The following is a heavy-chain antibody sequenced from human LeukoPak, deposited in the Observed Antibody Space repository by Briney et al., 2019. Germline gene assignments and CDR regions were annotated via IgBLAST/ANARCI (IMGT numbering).Heavy chain of an antibody. V-gene: IGHV4-61*01. CDR3: ARGQDDRSGTFDY. CDR1: GDSVSSGSYY. Sequence: PSETLSLTCTVSGDSVSSGSYYLSWIRQPPGKGLDWIAYMSPSGTTNYNPSLKRRVTTSVDTSKTQFSLRLSSVTAADTAVYYCARGQDDRSGTFDYWGQGTLVTVSS. J-gene: IGHJ4*02. CDR2: MSPSGTT. D-gene: IGHD3-22*01.